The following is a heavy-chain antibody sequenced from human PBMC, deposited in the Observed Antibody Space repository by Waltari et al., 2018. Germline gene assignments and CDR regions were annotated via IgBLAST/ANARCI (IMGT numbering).Heavy chain of an antibody. CDR1: GFTVNINY. V-gene: IGHV3-66*01. CDR2: INSGDAT. D-gene: IGHD1-7*01. Sequence: EVPLVESGGDLVQPGRSLRLSCAAAGFTVNINYMRWVRQVPGEVLEWVSMINSGDATVYADSVKDRFTISRDTSKSTLSLQMNSLRVEDSAVYYCARDVTGSTRGTFDVWGQGTTVTVSS. J-gene: IGHJ6*02. CDR3: ARDVTGSTRGTFDV.